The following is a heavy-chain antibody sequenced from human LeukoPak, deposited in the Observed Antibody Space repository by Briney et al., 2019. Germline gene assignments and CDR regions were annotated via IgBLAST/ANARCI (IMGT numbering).Heavy chain of an antibody. D-gene: IGHD2-8*01. CDR3: AKGLGYCTNGVCYTFYY. V-gene: IGHV3-23*01. CDR1: GFTFSSYA. J-gene: IGHJ4*02. CDR2: ISGSGGST. Sequence: QPGGSLRLSCAASGFTFSSYAMSWVRQAPGKGLEWVSAISGSGGSTYYADSVKGRFTISRDNSKNTLYLQMNSLRAEDTAVYYCAKGLGYCTNGVCYTFYYWGQGTLVTVSS.